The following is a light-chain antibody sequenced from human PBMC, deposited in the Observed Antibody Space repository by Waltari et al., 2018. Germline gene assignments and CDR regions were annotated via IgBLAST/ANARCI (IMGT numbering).Light chain of an antibody. CDR2: STS. CDR1: SGSVSTSYY. V-gene: IGLV8-61*01. J-gene: IGLJ3*02. CDR3: VLYMGSGISL. Sequence: TVVTQEPSFSVSPGGTVTLTCALNSGSVSTSYYPSWYQQTPGQAPRTLIYSTSTRSSGVPDRFSGSILGNRAALTIAGAQADDESDYYCVLYMGSGISLFGGGTKLTVL.